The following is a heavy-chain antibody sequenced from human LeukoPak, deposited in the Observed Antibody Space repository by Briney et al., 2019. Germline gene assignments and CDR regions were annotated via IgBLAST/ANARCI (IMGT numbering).Heavy chain of an antibody. J-gene: IGHJ5*02. D-gene: IGHD3-3*01. CDR3: ARESGNGGFFDP. CDR2: IYYSGST. CDR1: GGPHSRGGYL. V-gene: IGHV4-31*03. Sequence: PSQTLSLTCTVSGGPHSRGGYLCPRTPQHRAEVLEWIGYIYYSGSTYYNASLKSRVSITVDTSKNQFSLKLSSVTAADTAVYYCARESGNGGFFDPWGQGTLVTVSS.